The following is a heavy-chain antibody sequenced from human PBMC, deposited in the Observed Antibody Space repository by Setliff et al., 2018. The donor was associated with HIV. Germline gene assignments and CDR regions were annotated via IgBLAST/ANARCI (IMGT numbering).Heavy chain of an antibody. Sequence: SETLSLTCTVSGGSISSYYWSWIRQPPGKGLEWIGYIYYSGSTNYNPSLKSRVAISVDTSKNQFSLKLSSVTAADTAVYYCARRGKDDYGESYSLKMVYFDYWGQGTLVTVSS. D-gene: IGHD4-17*01. CDR2: IYYSGST. V-gene: IGHV4-59*08. CDR1: GGSISSYY. CDR3: ARRGKDDYGESYSLKMVYFDY. J-gene: IGHJ4*02.